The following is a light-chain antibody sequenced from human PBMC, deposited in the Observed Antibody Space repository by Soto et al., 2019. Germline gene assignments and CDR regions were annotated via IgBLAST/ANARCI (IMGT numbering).Light chain of an antibody. CDR2: DAS. CDR1: QSVSSN. J-gene: IGKJ3*01. V-gene: IGKV3-15*01. Sequence: EIVLTQSPATLSVSPGERATLSCRASQSVSSNLAWYQQKPGQAPRLLIYDASTRATGIPARFSGSGSGTESTLTISILQSEDLAVYYCQQYSNWPPITFGPGTKVDIK. CDR3: QQYSNWPPIT.